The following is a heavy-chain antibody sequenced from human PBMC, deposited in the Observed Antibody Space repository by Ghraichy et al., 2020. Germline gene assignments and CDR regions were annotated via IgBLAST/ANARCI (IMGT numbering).Heavy chain of an antibody. V-gene: IGHV4-34*01. J-gene: IGHJ4*02. Sequence: SETLSHTCAVYGGSFSGNYWSWIRQPPGKGLEWIGEINRGGSTNYNPSLKSRVTVSLDTSKNQFSLKLNSVTAADTAVYYCARGYGSGSYYNYWGQGILVTVSS. CDR1: GGSFSGNY. CDR3: ARGYGSGSYYNY. D-gene: IGHD3-10*01. CDR2: INRGGST.